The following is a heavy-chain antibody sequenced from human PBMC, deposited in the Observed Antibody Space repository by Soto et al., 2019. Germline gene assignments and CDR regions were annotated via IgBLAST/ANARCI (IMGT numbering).Heavy chain of an antibody. D-gene: IGHD3-16*01. CDR1: GFIFSNYA. Sequence: EVQLLESGGGLVQPGGSLRLSCAASGFIFSNYAMTWARQAPGKGLEWVSSISGSGDRTYYADFVKGRFTISRDNSQSTLYLQMNSLRADDTAVYYCANWVEGTMIYFDYWGLGTLVTVSS. V-gene: IGHV3-23*01. J-gene: IGHJ4*02. CDR2: ISGSGDRT. CDR3: ANWVEGTMIYFDY.